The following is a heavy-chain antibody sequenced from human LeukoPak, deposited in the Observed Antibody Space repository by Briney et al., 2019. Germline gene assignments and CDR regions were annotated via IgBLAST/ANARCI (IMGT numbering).Heavy chain of an antibody. CDR2: IDISGGST. D-gene: IGHD1-1*01. V-gene: IGHV3-23*01. J-gene: IGHJ4*02. CDR1: GFAFSSHA. CDR3: ANEVRPNDY. Sequence: PGGSLRLSCAASGFAFSSHAMCWVRQAPGEGLEWVSSIDISGGSTYYADSAEGRFAISRDNSKNTLYLQMNGLRVEDTALYYCANEVRPNDYWGQGTLVTVSS.